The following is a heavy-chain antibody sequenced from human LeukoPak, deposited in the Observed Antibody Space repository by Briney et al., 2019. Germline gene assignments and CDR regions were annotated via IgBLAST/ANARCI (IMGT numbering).Heavy chain of an antibody. D-gene: IGHD3-3*01. V-gene: IGHV3-33*01. CDR2: IWYDGSNK. Sequence: PGGSLRLSCAASGFTFSSYGMHWVRQAPGKGLEWVAVIWYDGSNKYYADSVKGRFTISRDNSKNTLYLQMNSLRAEDTAVYYCARDGCIHYDFWSGYSYNWFDPWGQGTLVTVSS. J-gene: IGHJ5*02. CDR3: ARDGCIHYDFWSGYSYNWFDP. CDR1: GFTFSSYG.